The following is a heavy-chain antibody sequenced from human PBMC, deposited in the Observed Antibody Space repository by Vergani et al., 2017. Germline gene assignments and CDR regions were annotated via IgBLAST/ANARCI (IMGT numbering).Heavy chain of an antibody. Sequence: VQLVESGGGLVQPGGSLRLSCAASGFTFSSYGMHWVRQAPGKGLEWVAFIRYDGTKRFYGDSVKGRFTISRDNSQTTVFLQMNSLRADDSAVYYCTKAGQYDSDNLHDSWGQGALVTVAS. J-gene: IGHJ1*01. D-gene: IGHD3-22*01. CDR1: GFTFSSYG. CDR3: TKAGQYDSDNLHDS. V-gene: IGHV3-30*02. CDR2: IRYDGTKR.